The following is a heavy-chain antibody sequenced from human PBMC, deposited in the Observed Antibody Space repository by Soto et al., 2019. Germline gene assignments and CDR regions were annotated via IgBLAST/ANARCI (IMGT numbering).Heavy chain of an antibody. CDR2: ISSSGTSA. CDR3: ARDRGAVTGQYFDY. CDR1: GFTFSAYY. J-gene: IGHJ4*02. V-gene: IGHV3-11*05. D-gene: IGHD6-19*01. Sequence: QVPLEESGGGLVKPGGSLRLSCAASGFTFSAYYMSWIRQAPGKGLEYISYISSSGTSANYADSVKGRFTISRDNAKNSLYLQMNSLRAEDTAVYYCARDRGAVTGQYFDYWGQGALVIVSS.